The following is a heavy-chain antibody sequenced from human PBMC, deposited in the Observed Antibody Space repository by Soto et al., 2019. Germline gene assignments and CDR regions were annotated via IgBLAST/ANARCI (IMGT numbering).Heavy chain of an antibody. CDR3: ARDYGYSSSWNDY. CDR2: IWYDGSNK. D-gene: IGHD6-13*01. V-gene: IGHV3-33*01. J-gene: IGHJ4*02. CDR1: GFTFSSYG. Sequence: QVQLVESGGGVVQPGRSLRLSCAASGFTFSSYGMHWVRQAPGKGLEWVAVIWYDGSNKYYADSVKGRFTISRDNSKNTLYLQMNSLRAEDTAVYYWARDYGYSSSWNDYWGQGTLVTVSS.